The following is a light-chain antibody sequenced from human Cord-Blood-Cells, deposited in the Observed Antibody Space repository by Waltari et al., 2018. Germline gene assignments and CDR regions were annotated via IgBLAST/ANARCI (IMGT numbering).Light chain of an antibody. J-gene: IGKJ4*01. CDR2: AAS. V-gene: IGKV1-39*01. CDR1: QSISSY. CDR3: QQSYSTPLT. Sequence: DIQMTPPPSSLSASVGESVTITCRAIQSISSYLNWYQQKPGKAPKLLIYAASSLQSGVPSRFSGSGSGTDFTLTISSLQPEDFATYYCQQSYSTPLTFGGGTKVEIK.